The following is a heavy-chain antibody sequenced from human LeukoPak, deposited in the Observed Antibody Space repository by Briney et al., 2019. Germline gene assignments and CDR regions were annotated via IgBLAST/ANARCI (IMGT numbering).Heavy chain of an antibody. V-gene: IGHV5-51*01. Sequence: PGESLKISCKGSGYSFTDYWIGWVRRMPGRGLEGVGIIYPGDSDTRYSPSFQGQVTISADKSISTAYLQWSSLKASDTAMYYCARTNYCSGGSCYFETDYWGQGTLVTVSS. CDR1: GYSFTDYW. J-gene: IGHJ4*02. CDR3: ARTNYCSGGSCYFETDY. CDR2: IYPGDSDT. D-gene: IGHD2-15*01.